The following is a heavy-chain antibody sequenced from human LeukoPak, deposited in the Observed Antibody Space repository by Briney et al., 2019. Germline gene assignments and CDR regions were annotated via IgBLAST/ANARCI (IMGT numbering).Heavy chain of an antibody. CDR3: ARDPPFIIGTTFFDY. CDR1: GFTFSSYS. D-gene: IGHD1-20*01. J-gene: IGHJ4*02. Sequence: GGSLRLSCAASGFTFSSYSMNWVRQAPGKGLEWVSSISTSSTYIYYADSVKGRFTISRDNAKNSLYLQMNSLRAEDTAVYYCARDPPFIIGTTFFDYWGQGTLVSVSS. V-gene: IGHV3-21*01. CDR2: ISTSSTYI.